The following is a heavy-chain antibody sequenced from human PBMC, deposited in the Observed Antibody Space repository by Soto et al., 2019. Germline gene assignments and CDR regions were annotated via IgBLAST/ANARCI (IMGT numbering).Heavy chain of an antibody. D-gene: IGHD4-17*01. CDR3: AREGGTVKFLDY. J-gene: IGHJ4*02. CDR1: GGSISSSSYY. CDR2: IYYSGST. Sequence: SETLSLTCTVSGGSISSSSYYWGWIRQPPGKGLEWIGSIYYSGSTYYNPSLKSRVTISVDTSKNQFSLKLSSVTAADTAVYYCAREGGTVKFLDYWGQGTLVTVSS. V-gene: IGHV4-39*02.